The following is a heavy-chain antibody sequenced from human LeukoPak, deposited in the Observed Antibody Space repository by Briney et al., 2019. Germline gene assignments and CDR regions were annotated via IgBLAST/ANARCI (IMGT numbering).Heavy chain of an antibody. CDR3: ARSLSSGVTNY. J-gene: IGHJ4*02. D-gene: IGHD3-3*01. CDR2: INVDGSET. Sequence: GGSLRLSCAASGFPFSDHWMNWVRQAPGKGLEWVANINVDGSETYYVDSVKGRFTISRDNAKNTLYLQLDRLRDEDTAMYYCARSLSSGVTNYWGQGTLVTVSS. CDR1: GFPFSDHW. V-gene: IGHV3-7*01.